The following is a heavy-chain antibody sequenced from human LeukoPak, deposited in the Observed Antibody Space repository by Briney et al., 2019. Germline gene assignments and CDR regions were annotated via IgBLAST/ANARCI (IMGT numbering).Heavy chain of an antibody. J-gene: IGHJ6*03. CDR1: GFTFSSYV. V-gene: IGHV3-30*03. D-gene: IGHD1-1*01. CDR3: ARDGVTRRYNMYFYMDV. CDR2: VAYDGSSK. Sequence: GGSLRLSCAASGFTFSSYVMHWVRQAPGKGLEWVAFVAYDGSSKYYRDSVKGRSIISKDYSTNTLYLQMDSLRGDDTAVYYCARDGVTRRYNMYFYMDVWGKGTTVTVSS.